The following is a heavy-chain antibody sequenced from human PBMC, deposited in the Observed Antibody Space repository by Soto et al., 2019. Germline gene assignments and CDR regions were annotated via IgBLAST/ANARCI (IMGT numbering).Heavy chain of an antibody. V-gene: IGHV3-30-3*01. CDR3: ARSDVLLWSGPSMDV. Sequence: GRSLRLSCAACGVTFSSYAMHWVRQAPGKGLEWVAVISYDGSNKYYADSVKGRFTISRDNSKNTLYLQMNSLRAEDTAVYYCARSDVLLWSGPSMDVWGQGTTVTVSS. J-gene: IGHJ6*02. CDR2: ISYDGSNK. CDR1: GVTFSSYA. D-gene: IGHD3-10*01.